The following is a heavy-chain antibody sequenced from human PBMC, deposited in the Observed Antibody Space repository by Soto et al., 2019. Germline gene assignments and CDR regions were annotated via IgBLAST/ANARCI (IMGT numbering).Heavy chain of an antibody. J-gene: IGHJ4*02. CDR1: GFTFSNYG. CDR2: VWYEGSNK. V-gene: IGHV3-33*06. D-gene: IGHD1-26*01. CDR3: AKDTGSTAYLIGY. Sequence: GGSLRLSCAASGFTFSNYGMHWVRQAPGRGLDWLAAVWYEGSNKYYADSVEGRFTISRDNSKNTLYLQMNGLRAEDTAVYYCAKDTGSTAYLIGYWGQGTLVTVS.